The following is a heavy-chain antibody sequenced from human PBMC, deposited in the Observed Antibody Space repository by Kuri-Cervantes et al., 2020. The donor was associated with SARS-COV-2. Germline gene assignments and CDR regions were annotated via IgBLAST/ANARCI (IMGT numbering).Heavy chain of an antibody. Sequence: ASVKVSCKTPETTFPNYDISWVRQATGQGLEWMGMVKTNSGNTLYAQIFQGRVTMTRDTSTTTAYMELSSLTSEDTAIYYCYCAPKEGFDSWGQGTLVTVSS. J-gene: IGHJ4*02. CDR3: YCAPKEGFDS. CDR1: ETTFPNYD. CDR2: VKTNSGNT. D-gene: IGHD2-21*01. V-gene: IGHV1-8*01.